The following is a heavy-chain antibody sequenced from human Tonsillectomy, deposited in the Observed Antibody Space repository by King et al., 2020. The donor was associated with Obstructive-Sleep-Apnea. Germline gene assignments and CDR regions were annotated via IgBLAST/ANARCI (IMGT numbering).Heavy chain of an antibody. D-gene: IGHD3-3*01. CDR1: GYSISSGYY. J-gene: IGHJ5*02. CDR3: ARGDDFWRGYFNEWFDP. Sequence: VQLQESGPGLVKPSETLSLTCTVSGYSISSGYYWGWIRQSPGKGLEWIGGIHHSGSAYYNQSLKRLVTISVDTSKHQYSLNLSSVTAADTALYYCARGDDFWRGYFNEWFDPWGQGTLVTVSS. CDR2: IHHSGSA. V-gene: IGHV4-38-2*02.